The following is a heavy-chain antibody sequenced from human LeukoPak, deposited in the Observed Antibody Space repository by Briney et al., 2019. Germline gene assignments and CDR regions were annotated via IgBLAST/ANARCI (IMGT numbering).Heavy chain of an antibody. J-gene: IGHJ5*02. CDR3: ARVNFREYRGYTWFEP. CDR2: VRTKTHGGAP. V-gene: IGHV3-49*03. CDR1: AVTFGGFA. D-gene: IGHD2/OR15-2a*01. Sequence: GGSLRLSCKGSAVTFGGFAVTWFHQAPGKRLEWVGFVRTKTHGGAPETAASVKGRFNVSRDDSEGIAYLQMTSLRAEDTAMYYCARVNFREYRGYTWFEPWGQGTLVTVSS.